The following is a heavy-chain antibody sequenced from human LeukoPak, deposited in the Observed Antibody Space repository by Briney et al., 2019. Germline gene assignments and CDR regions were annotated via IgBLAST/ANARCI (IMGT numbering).Heavy chain of an antibody. CDR1: GFTFSNHE. CDR2: TSRGGSDI. V-gene: IGHV3-48*03. CDR3: VRGRLLRLENFFDY. D-gene: IGHD2-21*02. Sequence: GESLRLSCATSGFTFSNHEMNWVRQAPGKGLEWVAYTSRGGSDISYADSVKGRFTISTDNANSSLYLQMNSLRAEDTAVYFCVRGRLLRLENFFDYWGQGTLVTVSS. J-gene: IGHJ4*02.